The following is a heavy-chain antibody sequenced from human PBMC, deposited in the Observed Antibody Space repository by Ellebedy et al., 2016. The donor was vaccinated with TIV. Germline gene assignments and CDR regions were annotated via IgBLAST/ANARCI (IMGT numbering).Heavy chain of an antibody. CDR3: AREQSGYVLGYYYGMDV. CDR1: GGTFSSYA. D-gene: IGHD5-12*01. CDR2: IIPILGIA. J-gene: IGHJ6*02. V-gene: IGHV1-69*04. Sequence: ASVKVSCKASGGTFSSYAISWVRQAPGQGLEWMGRIIPILGIANYAQKFQGRVTITADKSTSTAYMELSSLRSEDTAVYYCAREQSGYVLGYYYGMDVWGQGTTVTVSS.